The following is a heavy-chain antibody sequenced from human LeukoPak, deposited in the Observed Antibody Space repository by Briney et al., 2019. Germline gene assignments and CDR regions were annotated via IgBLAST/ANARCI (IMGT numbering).Heavy chain of an antibody. D-gene: IGHD2-21*01. Sequence: ASVKVSCKATGYTLSSYYMHWVRQAPGQGLEWMGIINPNTGSTTYAQKFQGRVTMTTDTSTSTVYMALSSLRSEDTAVYYCARDSVALLHYFDYWGRGVQVTVS. V-gene: IGHV1-46*01. J-gene: IGHJ4*02. CDR2: INPNTGST. CDR1: GYTLSSYY. CDR3: ARDSVALLHYFDY.